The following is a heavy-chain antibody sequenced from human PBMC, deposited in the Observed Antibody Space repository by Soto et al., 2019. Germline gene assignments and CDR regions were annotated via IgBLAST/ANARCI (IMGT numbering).Heavy chain of an antibody. Sequence: ASVKVSCKVSGYTLTELSMHWVRQAPGKGLEWMGGFDPEDGETIYAQKFQGRVTMTEVTSTDTAYMELSSLRSEDTAVYYCAIVFGAARPLYYDYGMDVWGQGTTVTVSS. CDR2: FDPEDGET. CDR1: GYTLTELS. V-gene: IGHV1-24*01. J-gene: IGHJ6*02. D-gene: IGHD6-25*01. CDR3: AIVFGAARPLYYDYGMDV.